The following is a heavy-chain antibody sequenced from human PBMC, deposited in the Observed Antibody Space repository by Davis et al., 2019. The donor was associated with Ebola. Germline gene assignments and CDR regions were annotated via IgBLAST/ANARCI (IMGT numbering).Heavy chain of an antibody. J-gene: IGHJ2*01. CDR1: GFTFEDYA. D-gene: IGHD4-17*01. Sequence: GESLKISCAASGFTFEDYAMHWVRQAPGKGLEWVSGISGSGGGTYYADSVKGRFTISRDNSKNTVYLQMNDLRAEDTAVYYCARHASGDFWYFGLWGRGTLVTVSS. CDR2: ISGSGGGT. V-gene: IGHV3-23*01. CDR3: ARHASGDFWYFGL.